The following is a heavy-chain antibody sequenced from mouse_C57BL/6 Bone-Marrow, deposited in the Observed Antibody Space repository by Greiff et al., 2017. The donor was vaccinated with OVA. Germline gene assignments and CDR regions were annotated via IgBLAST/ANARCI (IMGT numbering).Heavy chain of an antibody. V-gene: IGHV1-82*01. CDR3: ARGGGGAMDY. CDR2: IYPGDGDT. Sequence: QVQLKESGPELVKPGASVKISCKASGYAFSSSWMNWVKQRPGKGLEWIGRIYPGDGDTNYNGKFKGKATLTADKSSSTAYMQLSSLTSEDSAVYFCARGGGGAMDYWGQGTSVTVSS. J-gene: IGHJ4*01. CDR1: GYAFSSSW.